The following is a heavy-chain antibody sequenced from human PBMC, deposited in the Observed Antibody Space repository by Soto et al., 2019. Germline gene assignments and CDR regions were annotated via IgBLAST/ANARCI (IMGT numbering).Heavy chain of an antibody. V-gene: IGHV4-30-4*01. CDR3: ARATQAGEPYFEYSGFDP. J-gene: IGHJ5*02. Sequence: SETLSLTCTVSGGSISSGDYYWSWIRQPPGKGLEWIGYIYYSGSTYYNPSLKSRVTISVDTSKNQFSLKLSSVTAADTAVYYCARATQAGEPYFEYSGFDPWGQGTLVTVSS. CDR1: GGSISSGDYY. CDR2: IYYSGST. D-gene: IGHD1-26*01.